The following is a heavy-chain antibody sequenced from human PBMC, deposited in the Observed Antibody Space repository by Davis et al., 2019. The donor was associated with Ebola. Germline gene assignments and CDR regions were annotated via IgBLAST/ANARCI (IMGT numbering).Heavy chain of an antibody. Sequence: QVSCKGSGYSFTSYWIGWVRQMPGKGLEWMGIIYPGDSDTRYSPSFQGQVTISADKSISTAYLQWSSLKASDTAIYYCARHGSVLVPAIYWGQGTLVTVSS. CDR1: GYSFTSYW. D-gene: IGHD2-2*01. CDR2: IYPGDSDT. CDR3: ARHGSVLVPAIY. J-gene: IGHJ4*02. V-gene: IGHV5-51*01.